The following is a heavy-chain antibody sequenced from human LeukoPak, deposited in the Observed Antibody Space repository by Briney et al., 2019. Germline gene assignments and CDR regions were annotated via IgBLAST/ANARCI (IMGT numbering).Heavy chain of an antibody. D-gene: IGHD1-20*01. V-gene: IGHV4-59*11. CDR1: GGSISSHY. CDR3: VRLQAVTGNFDY. Sequence: PSETLSLTCTVSGGSISSHYWSWIRQPPGKGLEWIGYIYYSGSTNYNPSLKSRVTISVDSSRNQFSLKLNSVTAADTAVYYCVRLQAVTGNFDYWGQGALVTVSS. J-gene: IGHJ4*02. CDR2: IYYSGST.